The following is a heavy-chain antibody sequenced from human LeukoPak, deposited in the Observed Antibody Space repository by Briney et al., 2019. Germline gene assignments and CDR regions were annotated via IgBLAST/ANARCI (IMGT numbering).Heavy chain of an antibody. CDR2: IKHDGSGK. V-gene: IGHV3-7*01. D-gene: IGHD2/OR15-2a*01. CDR1: GFTFSSYW. Sequence: GGSLRLSCAASGFTFSSYWMSWVRQAPGKGLEWVANIKHDGSGKYYVDSVKGRFTISGDNAKDSLYLQMNSLRAQDTAVYYCARANSLGYWGQGTLVTVSS. CDR3: ARANSLGY. J-gene: IGHJ4*02.